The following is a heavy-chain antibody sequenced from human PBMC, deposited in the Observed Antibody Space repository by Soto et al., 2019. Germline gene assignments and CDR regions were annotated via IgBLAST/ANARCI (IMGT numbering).Heavy chain of an antibody. CDR3: AREGRSMVKGYYYGMDV. J-gene: IGHJ6*02. CDR2: INIGSGNT. V-gene: IGHV1-3*04. D-gene: IGHD5-18*01. Sequence: GASVKVSCKASGYAFSSYAMHWVRQAPGQRLEWMGWINIGSGNTEYSQNFQDRITITRDTSASTVYMDLSSLKASDTAIYYCAREGRSMVKGYYYGMDVWGQGTTVTVSS. CDR1: GYAFSSYA.